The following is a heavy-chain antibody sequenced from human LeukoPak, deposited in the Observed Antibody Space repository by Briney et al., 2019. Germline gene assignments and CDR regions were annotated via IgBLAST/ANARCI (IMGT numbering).Heavy chain of an antibody. J-gene: IGHJ6*03. Sequence: GGSLRLSCAASGFTFSSYWMSWVRQAPGKGLEWVANIKQDGSEKYYVDSVKGRFTISRDNAKNSLYLQMNSLRAEDTAVYYCAREGGGGSSWYGISFDYYYYYMDVRGKGTTVTVSS. D-gene: IGHD6-13*01. CDR3: AREGGGGSSWYGISFDYYYYYMDV. CDR2: IKQDGSEK. V-gene: IGHV3-7*01. CDR1: GFTFSSYW.